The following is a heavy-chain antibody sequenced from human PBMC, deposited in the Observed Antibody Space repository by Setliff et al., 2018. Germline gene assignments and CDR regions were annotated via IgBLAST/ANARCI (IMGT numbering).Heavy chain of an antibody. V-gene: IGHV4-31*01. CDR3: ASPRLSYYDNGAFPSDAFDL. CDR1: GGSISSGGYY. D-gene: IGHD3-22*01. CDR2: IYYSGST. Sequence: SETLSLTCTVSGGSISSGGYYWSWIRQHPGKGLEWIGYIYYSGSTYYNPSLKSQVTISVDTSKNQFSLKLRSVTAADTAVYYCASPRLSYYDNGAFPSDAFDLWGQGTMVTVSS. J-gene: IGHJ3*01.